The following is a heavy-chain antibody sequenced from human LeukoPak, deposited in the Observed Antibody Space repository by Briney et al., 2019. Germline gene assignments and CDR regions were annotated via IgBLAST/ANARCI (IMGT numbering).Heavy chain of an antibody. J-gene: IGHJ4*02. CDR1: GGSFSGYY. CDR3: ARTTVTGTTLLD. CDR2: INHSGST. V-gene: IGHV4-34*01. Sequence: SETLPLTCAVYGGSFSGYYWSWIRQPPGKGLEWIGEINHSGSTNYNPSLKSRVTISVDTSKNQFSLKPSSVTAADTAVYYCARTTVTGTTLLDWGQGTLVTVSS. D-gene: IGHD4-17*01.